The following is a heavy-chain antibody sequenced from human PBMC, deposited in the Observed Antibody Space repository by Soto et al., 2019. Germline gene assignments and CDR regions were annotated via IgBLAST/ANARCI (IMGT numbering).Heavy chain of an antibody. J-gene: IGHJ6*02. D-gene: IGHD2-8*01. Sequence: QVQLVQSGAEVKKPGSSVKVSCKASGGTFSSYAISWVRQAPGQGLEWMGGIIPIFGTANYAQKFQGRVTITADKATSKAYMELRSLRSEYTARYYCAIDGCSNGVCYGGYYYGMAGGGQVTTVTVAS. CDR1: GGTFSSYA. CDR2: IIPIFGTA. V-gene: IGHV1-69*06. CDR3: AIDGCSNGVCYGGYYYGMAG.